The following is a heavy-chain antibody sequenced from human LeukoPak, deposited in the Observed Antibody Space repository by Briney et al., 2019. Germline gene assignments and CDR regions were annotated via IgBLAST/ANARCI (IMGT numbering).Heavy chain of an antibody. CDR3: ARDYSWYGFADY. CDR1: GFTFSSYS. V-gene: IGHV3-21*01. D-gene: IGHD6-13*01. CDR2: ISSSSSYI. J-gene: IGHJ4*02. Sequence: GGSLRLTCAASGFTFSSYSMNWVRQAPGKGLEWVSSISSSSSYIYYADSVKGRFTISRDNAKNSLYLQMDSLRAEDTAVYYCARDYSWYGFADYWGQGTLVTVSS.